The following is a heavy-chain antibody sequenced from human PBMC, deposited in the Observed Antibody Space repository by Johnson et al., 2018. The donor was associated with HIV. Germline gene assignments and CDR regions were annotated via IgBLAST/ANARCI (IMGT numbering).Heavy chain of an antibody. Sequence: QVQLVESGGGLIQPGGSLRLSCAASGFTFSSYGMHWVRQAPGKGLEWVAVISYDGSRKYYADSVKGRFTISRDNSKNTLYLQMNSLRAGDTAVYYCARRNSSWDAFDIWGQGTMVTVSS. D-gene: IGHD6-13*01. CDR2: ISYDGSRK. CDR3: ARRNSSWDAFDI. J-gene: IGHJ3*02. CDR1: GFTFSSYG. V-gene: IGHV3-30*03.